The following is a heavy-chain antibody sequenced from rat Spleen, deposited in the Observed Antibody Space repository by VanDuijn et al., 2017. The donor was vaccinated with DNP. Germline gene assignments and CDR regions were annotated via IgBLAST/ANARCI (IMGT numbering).Heavy chain of an antibody. Sequence: EVQVVETGGGLVQPGRSLKLSCVASGFTFSSYWMFWIRQAPGKGLEWVASISSGGDITDYRDSVKGRFTISRDDAKNTQYLQMDSLRSEDTATYYCARHEEYSSYVYGFAYWGRGTLVTVSS. CDR2: ISSGGDIT. CDR3: ARHEEYSSYVYGFAY. CDR1: GFTFSSYW. J-gene: IGHJ3*01. V-gene: IGHV5-58*01. D-gene: IGHD1-2*01.